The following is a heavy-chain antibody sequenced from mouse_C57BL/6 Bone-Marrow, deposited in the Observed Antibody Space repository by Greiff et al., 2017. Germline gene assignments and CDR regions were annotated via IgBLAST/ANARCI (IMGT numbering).Heavy chain of an antibody. J-gene: IGHJ2*01. Sequence: EVQLHQSGAELVRPGASVKLSCTASGFNIKDDYIHWVNQRPEQGLEWIGCIDPDIGDTEYASKFQGKATITSDTSSNTACLQLSRLTSEDTAVYYCSSFDGNYFDFWGQGTPLTVAS. CDR3: SSFDGNYFDF. V-gene: IGHV14-4*01. D-gene: IGHD2-3*01. CDR1: GFNIKDDY. CDR2: IDPDIGDT.